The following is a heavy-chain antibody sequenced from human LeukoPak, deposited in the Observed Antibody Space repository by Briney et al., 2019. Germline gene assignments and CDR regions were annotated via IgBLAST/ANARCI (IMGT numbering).Heavy chain of an antibody. J-gene: IGHJ4*02. CDR3: ARVLAPRDYFDY. CDR2: ISAYNGNT. V-gene: IGHV1-18*01. CDR1: GYTFTSYG. Sequence: RASVKVSCKASGYTFTSYGISWVRQAAGQGLEWMGWISAYNGNTNYAQKLQGRVTMTTDTSTSTAYMELRSLRSDDTAVYYCARVLAPRDYFDYWGQGTLVTVSS.